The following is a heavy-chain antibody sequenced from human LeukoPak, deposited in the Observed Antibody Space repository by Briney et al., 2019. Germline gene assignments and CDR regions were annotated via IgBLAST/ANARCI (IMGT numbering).Heavy chain of an antibody. V-gene: IGHV3-7*01. CDR3: AREYNWNYFHYYDMDV. D-gene: IGHD1-7*01. Sequence: GGSLRLSRAASGYTLSRYWMSWVPDAPGKGLEWGANIKQDGSEKYYMDSVRGRFTISRDNAKHTQYLHMNTVSDEDTAVYFCAREYNWNYFHYYDMDVWGKGTTVTVSS. CDR2: IKQDGSEK. CDR1: GYTLSRYW. J-gene: IGHJ6*03.